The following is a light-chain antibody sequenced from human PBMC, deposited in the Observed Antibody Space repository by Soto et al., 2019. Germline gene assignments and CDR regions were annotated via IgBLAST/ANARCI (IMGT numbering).Light chain of an antibody. CDR1: QSISSW. CDR3: QHTFNSPPWK. CDR2: GAS. J-gene: IGKJ1*01. Sequence: GASVTITFRASQSISSWLAWYQQKPGKAPRVLISGASNLQSGVPSRFSGSGSGTDFTLTISSLQSEDFASYFCQHTFNSPPWKFGQGTKVDIK. V-gene: IGKV1-5*01.